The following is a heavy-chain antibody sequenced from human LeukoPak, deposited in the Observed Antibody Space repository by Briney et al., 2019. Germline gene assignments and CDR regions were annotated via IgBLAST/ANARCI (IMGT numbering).Heavy chain of an antibody. Sequence: SETLSLTCAIYGGSFSGYYWSWIRQPPGKGLEWIGEINHSGSTNYNPSLKSRVTISVDTSKNQFSLKLSSVTAADTAVYYCARAEYSSGPDYWGQGTLVTVSS. D-gene: IGHD6-19*01. J-gene: IGHJ4*02. CDR1: GGSFSGYY. CDR3: ARAEYSSGPDY. CDR2: INHSGST. V-gene: IGHV4-34*01.